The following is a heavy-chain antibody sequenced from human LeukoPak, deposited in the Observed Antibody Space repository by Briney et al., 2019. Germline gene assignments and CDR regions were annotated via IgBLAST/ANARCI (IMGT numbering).Heavy chain of an antibody. D-gene: IGHD3-3*01. CDR1: GCTFSSYA. V-gene: IGHV1-69*05. CDR2: IIPIFGTA. J-gene: IGHJ3*02. Sequence: SVKVSCKASGCTFSSYAISWVRQAPGQGLEWMGRIIPIFGTANYAQKYQGRVTITTDESTSTAYMELSSLRSEDTDVYYCAREFGRGGDFWSGYYRSSFAFDIWGQGTMVTVSS. CDR3: AREFGRGGDFWSGYYRSSFAFDI.